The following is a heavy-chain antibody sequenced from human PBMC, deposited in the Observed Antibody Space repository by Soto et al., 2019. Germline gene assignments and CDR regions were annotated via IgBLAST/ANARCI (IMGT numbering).Heavy chain of an antibody. CDR2: IYYSGTT. J-gene: IGHJ3*02. Sequence: SETLSLTCSVSGGAIDTYYWTWFRQAPGKGLECIGNIYYSGTTNLNPALESRVTMSIDRAKKEFSLTLSSVTAADTAMYYCARTAGTIDNFWSGYGYDIWGQGTKVT. V-gene: IGHV4-59*13. CDR3: ARTAGTIDNFWSGYGYDI. CDR1: GGAIDTYY. D-gene: IGHD3-3*01.